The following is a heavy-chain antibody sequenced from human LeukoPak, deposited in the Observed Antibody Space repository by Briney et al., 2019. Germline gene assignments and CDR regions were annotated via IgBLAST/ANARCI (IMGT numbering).Heavy chain of an antibody. D-gene: IGHD3-22*01. J-gene: IGHJ4*02. CDR3: AREVYDRSGYYGDS. V-gene: IGHV4-38-2*02. CDR2: IYHSGST. Sequence: SETLSLTCTVSGYSIRTGYYWGWIRQPPGKGLERIGSIYHSGSTYYNPSLKSRVTISVDTSKNQFSLKLSSVTAADTAVYYCAREVYDRSGYYGDSWGQGTLVTVSS. CDR1: GYSIRTGYY.